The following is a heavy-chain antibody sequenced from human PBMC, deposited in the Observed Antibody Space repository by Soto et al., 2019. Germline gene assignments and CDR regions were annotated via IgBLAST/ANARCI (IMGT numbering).Heavy chain of an antibody. CDR3: ARYSSGYYGEDIYWYFDL. CDR1: GFTVSSNY. CDR2: IYSGGST. V-gene: IGHV3-53*01. J-gene: IGHJ2*01. D-gene: IGHD3-22*01. Sequence: GGSLRLSCAASGFTVSSNYMSWVRQAPGKGLEWVSVIYSGGSTYYADSVKGRFTISRDNSKNTLYLQMNSLRAEDTAVYYCARYSSGYYGEDIYWYFDLWGRGTLVTVSS.